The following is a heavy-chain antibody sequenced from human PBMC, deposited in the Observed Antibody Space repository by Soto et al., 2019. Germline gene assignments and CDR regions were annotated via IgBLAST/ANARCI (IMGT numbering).Heavy chain of an antibody. CDR1: GYTFTSYG. CDR3: VKDPNWEWGY. V-gene: IGHV1-18*04. D-gene: IGHD1-1*01. J-gene: IGHJ4*02. Sequence: ASVKVSCKASGYTFTSYGISWVRQAPGQGLEWMGWISAYNGNTNYAQKLQGRVTMTTDTSTSTAYMELRSLRVEDTAVYYCVKDPNWEWGYWGQGTLVTVSS. CDR2: ISAYNGNT.